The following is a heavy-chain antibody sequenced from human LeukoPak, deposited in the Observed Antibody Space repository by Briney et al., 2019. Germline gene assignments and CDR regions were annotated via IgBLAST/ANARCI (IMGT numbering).Heavy chain of an antibody. CDR1: GFTFSSDA. CDR3: AKDLYSSGWYFDY. Sequence: GGSLRLSCAASGFTFSSDAMSWVRQAPGKGLEGVSAISGSGGSTYYADSVKGRFTISRDNSKNTLYLQMNSLRAEDTAVYYCAKDLYSSGWYFDYWGQGTLVTVSS. V-gene: IGHV3-23*01. D-gene: IGHD6-19*01. J-gene: IGHJ4*02. CDR2: ISGSGGST.